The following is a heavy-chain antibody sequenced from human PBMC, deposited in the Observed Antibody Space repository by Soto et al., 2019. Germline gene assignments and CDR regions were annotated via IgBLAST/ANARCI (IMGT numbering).Heavy chain of an antibody. CDR2: ISAYNGNT. D-gene: IGHD2-15*01. V-gene: IGHV1-18*01. CDR3: ARDGRARDIVVVVAAGGFDY. CDR1: GYTFTSYG. Sequence: ASVKVSSKASGYTFTSYGISWVRQAPGQGLEWMGWISAYNGNTNYAQKLQGRVTMTTDTSTSTAYMELRSLRSDDTAVYYCARDGRARDIVVVVAAGGFDYWGQGTLVTVSS. J-gene: IGHJ4*02.